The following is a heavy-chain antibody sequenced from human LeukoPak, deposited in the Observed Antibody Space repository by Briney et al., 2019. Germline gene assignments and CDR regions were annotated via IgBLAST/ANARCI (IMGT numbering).Heavy chain of an antibody. CDR1: GYTFSHYA. Sequence: GASVKVSCKASGYTFSHYAMNWVRQAPGQGLEWMGWINTNTGSPTYAQGFTGRFVFSLDTSVNTAYLQISSLKAADTAVYYCASDNSGWLARCLDYWGQGTLVTVSS. CDR2: INTNTGSP. V-gene: IGHV7-4-1*02. CDR3: ASDNSGWLARCLDY. J-gene: IGHJ4*02. D-gene: IGHD6-19*01.